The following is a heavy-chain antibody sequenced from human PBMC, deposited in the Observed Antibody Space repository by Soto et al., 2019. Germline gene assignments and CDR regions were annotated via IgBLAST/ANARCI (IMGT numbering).Heavy chain of an antibody. CDR2: IDWDDDK. D-gene: IGHD3-9*01. CDR3: ARHIPSGYNDAFDT. J-gene: IGHJ3*02. CDR1: GFSLSTGGVG. V-gene: IGHV2-5*02. Sequence: QITLKESGPTLVKPTQTLTLTCTFSGFSLSTGGVGLGWIRQPPGKALEWLAIIDWDDDKRYSPSLKSRLTITKGTSKNHVVLTMTNMDPVDTATYYCARHIPSGYNDAFDTWGQGTMVTVSS.